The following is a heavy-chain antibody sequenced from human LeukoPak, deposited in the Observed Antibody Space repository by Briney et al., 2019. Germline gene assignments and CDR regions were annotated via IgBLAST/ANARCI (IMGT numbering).Heavy chain of an antibody. J-gene: IGHJ6*02. Sequence: SETLSLTCSVSGGSFSNYYWSWIRQPAGKGLEWIGRIYTSGSTNYNPSLKSRVTISVDTSNNQFPLKLTSVTAADMAVYYCARQPPQYYGMDVWGQGTTVTVSS. V-gene: IGHV4-4*07. CDR1: GGSFSNYY. CDR3: ARQPPQYYGMDV. D-gene: IGHD1-14*01. CDR2: IYTSGST.